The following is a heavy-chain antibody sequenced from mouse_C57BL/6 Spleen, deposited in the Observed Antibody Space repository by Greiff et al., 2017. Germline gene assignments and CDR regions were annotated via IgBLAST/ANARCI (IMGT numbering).Heavy chain of an antibody. J-gene: IGHJ1*03. V-gene: IGHV1-55*01. D-gene: IGHD1-1*01. CDR2: IYPGSGST. CDR3: ARSYGGYFDV. Sequence: VQLQQPGAELVKPGASVKMSCKASGYTFTSYWITWVKPRPGQGLEWIGDIYPGSGSTNYNEKFKSKATLTVDTSSSTAYMQLSSLTSEDSAVYYCARSYGGYFDVWGTGTTVTVSS. CDR1: GYTFTSYW.